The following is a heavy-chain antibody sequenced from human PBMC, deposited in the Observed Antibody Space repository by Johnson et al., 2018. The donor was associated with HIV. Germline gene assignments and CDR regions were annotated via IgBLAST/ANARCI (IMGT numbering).Heavy chain of an antibody. CDR1: GFTFSDYG. V-gene: IGHV3-30*03. CDR3: ASRRLWELRGTAFDI. D-gene: IGHD3-16*01. J-gene: IGHJ3*02. CDR2: ISYDGINK. Sequence: QVQLVESGGGVVQPGRSLRLSCAASGFTFSDYGMHWVRQAPGKGLVWVAVISYDGINKYYADSVKGRFTISRDNSKNTLYLQMNSLRAEDTAVYYCASRRLWELRGTAFDIWGQGTMVTVSS.